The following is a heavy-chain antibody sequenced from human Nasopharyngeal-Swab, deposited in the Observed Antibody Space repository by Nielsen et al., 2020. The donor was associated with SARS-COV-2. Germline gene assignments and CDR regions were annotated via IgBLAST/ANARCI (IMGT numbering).Heavy chain of an antibody. Sequence: ASVKVSCKASGYTFTGYYMHWVRQAPGQGLEWMGRINPNSGGTNYAQKFQGRVTMTRDTSIRTTYMELSRLRSDDTAVYYCASHMGGYSGYVGDDYWGQGTLVTVSS. J-gene: IGHJ4*02. CDR2: INPNSGGT. D-gene: IGHD5-12*01. CDR1: GYTFTGYY. CDR3: ASHMGGYSGYVGDDY. V-gene: IGHV1-2*06.